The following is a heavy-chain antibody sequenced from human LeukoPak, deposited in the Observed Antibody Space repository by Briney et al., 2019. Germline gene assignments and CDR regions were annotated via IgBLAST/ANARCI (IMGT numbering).Heavy chain of an antibody. J-gene: IGHJ3*02. CDR1: GFTFSSYE. V-gene: IGHV3-48*03. Sequence: PGGSLRLSCAASGFTFSSYEMNWVRQAPGKGLEWVSYISSTGDTIYYADSVKGRFTISRDNSKNSLYLQMNSLRTEDTALYYCAKGGGYSGYDSPDTEVGAFDIWGQGTMVTVSS. D-gene: IGHD5-12*01. CDR3: AKGGGYSGYDSPDTEVGAFDI. CDR2: ISSTGDTI.